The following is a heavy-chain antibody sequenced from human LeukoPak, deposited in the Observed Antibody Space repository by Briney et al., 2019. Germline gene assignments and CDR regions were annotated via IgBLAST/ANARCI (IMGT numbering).Heavy chain of an antibody. CDR3: ARTGHSSGWSAYFDY. V-gene: IGHV3-7*01. J-gene: IGHJ4*02. CDR2: IKQTGSDK. CDR1: GFTFSSYW. Sequence: GGSLRLSCATSGFTFSSYWMSWVRQAPGQGLEWVANIKQTGSDKYYVDSVKGRFTIYRDDAKNSLYLPMNSLRVEDTAVYYCARTGHSSGWSAYFDYWGQGTLVTVSS. D-gene: IGHD6-19*01.